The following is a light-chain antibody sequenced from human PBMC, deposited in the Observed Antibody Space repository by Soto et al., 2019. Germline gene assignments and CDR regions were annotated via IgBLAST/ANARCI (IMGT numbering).Light chain of an antibody. CDR1: QNVNRY. Sequence: IQLTQSQSSLSASVGDRVTITCRTSQNVNRYLNWYQEQPGKAPKLLIYAAPILQSGVPSRFRGSGSGTDFTLAISSMQPEDFTTYYCQQSYGIPQTFGTGTKVDIK. CDR2: AAP. CDR3: QQSYGIPQT. J-gene: IGKJ1*01. V-gene: IGKV1-39*01.